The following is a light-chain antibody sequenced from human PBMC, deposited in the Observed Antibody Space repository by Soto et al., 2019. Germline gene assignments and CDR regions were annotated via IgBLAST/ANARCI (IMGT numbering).Light chain of an antibody. CDR3: QQSDSTPT. CDR1: QSISNF. J-gene: IGKJ5*01. Sequence: IQMTQSPSSLSASVGDSVTITCRASQSISNFLDWYQQRQGQVPKLLIYAASNLHTDVPARFSGSGSGTDFTLTISSLQPEDFATYYCQQSDSTPTFGQGTRLEI. CDR2: AAS. V-gene: IGKV1-39*01.